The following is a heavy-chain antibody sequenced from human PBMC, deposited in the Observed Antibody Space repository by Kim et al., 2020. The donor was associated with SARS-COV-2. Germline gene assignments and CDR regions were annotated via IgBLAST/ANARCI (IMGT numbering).Heavy chain of an antibody. Sequence: SETLSLTCAVYGGSFSGYYWSWIRQPPGKGLEWIGEINHSGSTNYNPSLKSRVTISVDTSKNQFSLKLSSVTAADTAVYYCARGASMVRGVRLGFDYWGQGTLVTVSS. D-gene: IGHD3-10*01. CDR1: GGSFSGYY. V-gene: IGHV4-34*01. CDR2: INHSGST. CDR3: ARGASMVRGVRLGFDY. J-gene: IGHJ4*02.